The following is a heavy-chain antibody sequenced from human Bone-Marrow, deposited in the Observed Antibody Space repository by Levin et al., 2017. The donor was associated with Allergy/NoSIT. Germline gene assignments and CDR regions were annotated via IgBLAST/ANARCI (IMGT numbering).Heavy chain of an antibody. Sequence: GESLKISCKGSGYSFSSYWIAWVRQMPGRGLEWMGMIYPGDSDARYSPSFEGQVTVSADKSNSIAYLQWNSLKASDTGMYYCARRRSSSGGFFGDYDYYYMDVWGKGSTVIVSS. CDR1: GYSFSSYW. CDR2: IYPGDSDA. J-gene: IGHJ6*03. CDR3: ARRRSSSGGFFGDYDYYYMDV. D-gene: IGHD3-3*01. V-gene: IGHV5-51*01.